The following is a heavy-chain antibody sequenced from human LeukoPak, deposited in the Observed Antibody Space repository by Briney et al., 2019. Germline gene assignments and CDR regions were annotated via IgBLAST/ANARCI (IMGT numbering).Heavy chain of an antibody. CDR2: IHDSGSS. CDR1: GGSITSDY. Sequence: SETLSLTCTVSGGSITSDYWSWIRQPPGKRLEWIAYIHDSGSSNYNPSLNSRVTISVDTSKNQFSLNLSSVTAADTAVYYCARDQGRTTWVPDFDYWGQGTLVTVSS. J-gene: IGHJ4*02. D-gene: IGHD1-1*01. V-gene: IGHV4-59*01. CDR3: ARDQGRTTWVPDFDY.